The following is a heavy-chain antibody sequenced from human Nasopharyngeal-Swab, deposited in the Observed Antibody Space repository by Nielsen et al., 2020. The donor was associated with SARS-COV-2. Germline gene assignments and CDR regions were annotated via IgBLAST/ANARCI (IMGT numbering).Heavy chain of an antibody. CDR3: AHRALELFDY. D-gene: IGHD3-3*01. J-gene: IGHJ4*02. CDR2: IYWDDDK. Sequence: PPGKTLEWLALIYWDDDKRYSPSLKSRLTITKDTSKNQVVLTMSNMDPVDTATYYCAHRALELFDYWGQGTLVTVSS. V-gene: IGHV2-5*02.